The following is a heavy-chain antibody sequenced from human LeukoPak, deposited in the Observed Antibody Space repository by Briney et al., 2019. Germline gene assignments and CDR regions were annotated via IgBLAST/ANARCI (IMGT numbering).Heavy chain of an antibody. Sequence: GGSLRLSCVTSGFTFSSYGMHWVRQAPGKGLEWVAFIRYDESNKYYADSVKGRFTISRDNSKNTLYLQMNSLRAEDTAVYNCAKGDFYGSGRDYYYYMDVWGKGTTVTISS. CDR3: AKGDFYGSGRDYYYYMDV. CDR2: IRYDESNK. D-gene: IGHD3-10*01. V-gene: IGHV3-30*02. J-gene: IGHJ6*03. CDR1: GFTFSSYG.